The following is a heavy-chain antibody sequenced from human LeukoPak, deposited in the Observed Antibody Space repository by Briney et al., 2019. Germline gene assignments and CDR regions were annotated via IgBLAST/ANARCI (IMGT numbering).Heavy chain of an antibody. CDR1: GFTVSSNY. D-gene: IGHD3-10*01. V-gene: IGHV3-53*01. Sequence: GRSLRLSCAASGFTVSSNYMSWVCKAPAEGLERVAVIYSGGSTYYADSVKGRFTIYRDNSKNTLYLQMDILRAEDTAVYYGAREVRGVYYYNMDVWGKGTTVTISS. CDR2: IYSGGST. J-gene: IGHJ6*03. CDR3: AREVRGVYYYNMDV.